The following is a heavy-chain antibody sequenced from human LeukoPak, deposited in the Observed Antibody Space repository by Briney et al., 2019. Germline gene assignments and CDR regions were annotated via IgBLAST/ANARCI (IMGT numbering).Heavy chain of an antibody. V-gene: IGHV1-46*01. J-gene: IGHJ4*02. CDR3: ARTYYDILTGYYEVLDY. CDR2: INPSGGST. D-gene: IGHD3-9*01. Sequence: VASVKVSCKASGYTFTSYYMHWVRQAPGQGLEWMGIINPSGGSTSYAQKFQGRVTITRNTSISTAYMELSSLRSEDTAVYYCARTYYDILTGYYEVLDYWGQGTLVTVSS. CDR1: GYTFTSYY.